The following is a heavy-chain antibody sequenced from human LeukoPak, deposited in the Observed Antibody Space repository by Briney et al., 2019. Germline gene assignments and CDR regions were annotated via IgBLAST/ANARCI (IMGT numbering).Heavy chain of an antibody. V-gene: IGHV3-30*04. CDR1: GFTFSSYA. CDR2: ISYDGSNK. D-gene: IGHD3-10*01. Sequence: PGGSLRLSCAASGFTFSSYAMHWVRQAPGKGLEWVAVISYDGSNKYYADSVKGRFTISRDNSKNTLYLQMNSLRAEDTAVYYCARGVVRGSGSQMDVWGKGTTVTISS. CDR3: ARGVVRGSGSQMDV. J-gene: IGHJ6*04.